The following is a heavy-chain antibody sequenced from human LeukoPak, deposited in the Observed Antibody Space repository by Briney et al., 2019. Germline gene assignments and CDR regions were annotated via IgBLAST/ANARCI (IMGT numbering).Heavy chain of an antibody. V-gene: IGHV4-39*07. J-gene: IGHJ4*02. D-gene: IGHD3-3*01. CDR1: GGSISSSSYY. CDR3: ARGSTWYYDFWSGYYGYFDY. CDR2: IYYSGST. Sequence: SETLSLTRTVSGGSISSSSYYWGWIRQPPGKGLEWIGSIYYSGSTYYNPSLKSRVTISVDTSKNQFSLKLSSVTAADTAVYYCARGSTWYYDFWSGYYGYFDYWGQGTLVTVSS.